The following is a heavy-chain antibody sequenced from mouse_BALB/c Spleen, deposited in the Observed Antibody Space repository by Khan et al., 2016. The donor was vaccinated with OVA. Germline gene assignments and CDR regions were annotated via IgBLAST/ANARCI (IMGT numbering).Heavy chain of an antibody. CDR1: GYTFTNFG. D-gene: IGHD2-10*01. CDR2: INTYTGEP. CDR3: ARAPYFSYAMAY. J-gene: IGHJ4*01. V-gene: IGHV9-3-1*01. Sequence: QIQLVQSGPELKKPGETVKISCKASGYTFTNFGMNWVKQAPGKGLEWMGWINTYTGEPTYADDFKGRFAFSLDTSAITAYLQINNLNTEDTATYCCARAPYFSYAMAYWGQGTSVTVSS.